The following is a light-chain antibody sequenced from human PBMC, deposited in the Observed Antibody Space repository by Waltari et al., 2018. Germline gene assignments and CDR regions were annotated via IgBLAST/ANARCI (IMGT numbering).Light chain of an antibody. CDR2: DDS. CDR1: NVGRKS. V-gene: IGLV3-21*03. J-gene: IGLJ2*01. Sequence: SYVLTQPPSAPVAPGKTARLSCWGYNVGRKSVHSYQQKPGQAPLLVVYDDSARPSGIPDRFSASNSGNTATLTISRVEHGDEADYYCQVWDTSSDRVVFGGGTKLTVL. CDR3: QVWDTSSDRVV.